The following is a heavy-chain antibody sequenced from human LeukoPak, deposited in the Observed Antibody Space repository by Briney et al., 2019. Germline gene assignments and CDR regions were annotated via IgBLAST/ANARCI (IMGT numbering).Heavy chain of an antibody. CDR2: ISGSGGST. CDR1: GFTFSHYG. J-gene: IGHJ4*02. Sequence: PGGTLRLSCAASGFTFSHYGMTWVRQAPGKGLEWVSAISGSGGSTYYAGSVKGRFTISRDNSKNTLYLQMNSLRADDTAVYYCAKSHHVTATDYWGQGTLVTVSS. V-gene: IGHV3-23*01. CDR3: AKSHHVTATDY. D-gene: IGHD2-21*02.